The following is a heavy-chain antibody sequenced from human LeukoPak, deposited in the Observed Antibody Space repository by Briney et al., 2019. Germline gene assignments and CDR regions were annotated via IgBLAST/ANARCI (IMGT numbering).Heavy chain of an antibody. CDR1: GYIFSDYY. V-gene: IGHV1-2*02. CDR3: ARGQQWLEAFEH. J-gene: IGHJ4*02. CDR2: INPHSGVT. Sequence: GASVKVSCKTSGYIFSDYYLHWVRQAPGQGLEWTGWINPHSGVTKYAQKFQGRVTVTRDTSISSASMEVSSLRSADTAVYYCARGQQWLEAFEHWGQGTLVTVSS. D-gene: IGHD6-19*01.